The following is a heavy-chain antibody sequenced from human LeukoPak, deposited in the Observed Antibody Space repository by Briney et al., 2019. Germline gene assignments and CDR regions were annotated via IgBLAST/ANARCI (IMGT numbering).Heavy chain of an antibody. D-gene: IGHD6-19*01. V-gene: IGHV5-51*01. Sequence: GESLEISFQGSAYTFSSYWIGWVRKMPGGGLEWVGIIYPHDSDTRISPSFQGHVTISADKSISTAYLQWSSLKASDSALYYCVSGPTADIFDYWGQGTHPTVSS. CDR3: VSGPTADIFDY. CDR1: AYTFSSYW. J-gene: IGHJ4*02. CDR2: IYPHDSDT.